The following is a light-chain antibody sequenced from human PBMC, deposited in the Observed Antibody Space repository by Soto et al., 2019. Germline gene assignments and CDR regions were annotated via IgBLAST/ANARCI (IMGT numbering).Light chain of an antibody. CDR3: SSYKRSSTLMV. Sequence: QSALTQPASVSGSPGQSITISCTGTSSDVGGYNYVSWYQQHPGKAPKLMIYDVSNRPSGVSNRFSGSESGNTASLTISGLQAEDEADYYCSSYKRSSTLMVFGGGTKLTVL. CDR2: DVS. CDR1: SSDVGGYNY. J-gene: IGLJ2*01. V-gene: IGLV2-14*01.